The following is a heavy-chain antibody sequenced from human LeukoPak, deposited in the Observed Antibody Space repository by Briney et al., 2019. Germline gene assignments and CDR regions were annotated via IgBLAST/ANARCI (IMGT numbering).Heavy chain of an antibody. CDR3: ARGGIPTGPYYYFYYMAV. V-gene: IGHV3-30*01. J-gene: IGHJ6*03. D-gene: IGHD3-10*01. Sequence: PGSSLRLSCAASGFTFSKYFMHWVRQAPGKGLEWVALISYDGNNKFYADSVKGRFTISRDNSRHPLYLQMNSLRGEDAAVSSCARGGIPTGPYYYFYYMAVWGKGTAVTVSS. CDR1: GFTFSKYF. CDR2: ISYDGNNK.